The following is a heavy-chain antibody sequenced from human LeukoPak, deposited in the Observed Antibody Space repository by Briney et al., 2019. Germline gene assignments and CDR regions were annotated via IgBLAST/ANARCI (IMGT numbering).Heavy chain of an antibody. J-gene: IGHJ4*02. Sequence: GGSLRLSCAASGLTFSNYAMSWVRQAPGKGLEWVSVICANDSNTYYADAVKGRFTISRDNSKDTLYLQMDSLRAEDTAVYYCAKGSGSSCYSPCDYWGQGILVTVSS. D-gene: IGHD2-15*01. V-gene: IGHV3-23*01. CDR3: AKGSGSSCYSPCDY. CDR2: ICANDSNT. CDR1: GLTFSNYA.